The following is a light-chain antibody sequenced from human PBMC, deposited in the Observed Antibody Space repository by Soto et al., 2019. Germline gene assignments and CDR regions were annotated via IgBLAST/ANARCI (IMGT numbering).Light chain of an antibody. CDR3: QQYGSSPT. J-gene: IGKJ4*01. Sequence: EIVMTQSPATLSVSPGERATLSCRASQSVSSNLAWYQQKPGQAPRLLIYGASTRSIGIPARFSGSGSGTEFTLTISSLQSEDLAVYYCQQYGSSPTFGGGTKVEIK. V-gene: IGKV3-15*01. CDR2: GAS. CDR1: QSVSSN.